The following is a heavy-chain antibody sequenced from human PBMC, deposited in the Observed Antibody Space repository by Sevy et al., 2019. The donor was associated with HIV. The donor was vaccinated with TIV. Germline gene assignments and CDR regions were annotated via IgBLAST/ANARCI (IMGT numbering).Heavy chain of an antibody. CDR3: AGVAVSYCTNDCYHRFDY. Sequence: GGSLRLSCAVSGFSFSHYAFHWVRQAPGKGLEWVSLISYDGTYKYYADSVKGQFTISRDNSKNNLYLQMNSLRGNDTAVYYCAGVAVSYCTNDCYHRFDYWGPGALVTVSS. D-gene: IGHD2-8*01. CDR2: ISYDGTYK. V-gene: IGHV3-30-3*01. J-gene: IGHJ4*02. CDR1: GFSFSHYA.